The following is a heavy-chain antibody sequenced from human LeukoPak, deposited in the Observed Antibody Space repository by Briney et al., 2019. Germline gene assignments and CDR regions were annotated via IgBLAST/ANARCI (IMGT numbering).Heavy chain of an antibody. V-gene: IGHV3-74*01. D-gene: IGHD4-17*01. Sequence: PGGSLRLSCAASGFTFSSYSMNWARQAPGKGLVWVSRINSDGSSTSYADSVKGRFTISRDNAKNTLYLQMNSLRAEDTAVYYCARVNYGDYSDYWGQETLVTVSS. CDR3: ARVNYGDYSDY. J-gene: IGHJ4*02. CDR1: GFTFSSYS. CDR2: INSDGSST.